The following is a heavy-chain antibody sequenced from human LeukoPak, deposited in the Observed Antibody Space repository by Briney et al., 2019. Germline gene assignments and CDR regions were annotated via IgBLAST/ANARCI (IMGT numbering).Heavy chain of an antibody. CDR2: IWYDGSNK. D-gene: IGHD6-19*01. CDR3: ARDRGIAVADSSSFDY. V-gene: IGHV3-33*01. J-gene: IGHJ4*02. Sequence: GGSLRLSCAASGFTFSSYGMHWVRQAPGKGLEWVAAIWYDGSNKYYADSVKGRFTISRDNSKNTLYLQMNSLRVEDTAVYYCARDRGIAVADSSSFDYWGQGTLVTVSS. CDR1: GFTFSSYG.